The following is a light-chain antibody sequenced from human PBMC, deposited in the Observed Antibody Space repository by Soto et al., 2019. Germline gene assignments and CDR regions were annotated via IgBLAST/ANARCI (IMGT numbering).Light chain of an antibody. CDR2: DDN. CDR3: GSWDSSLSAYV. Sequence: QSVLTQPPSVPAAPGQKATISRSGSSSNIGGNSVSWYQQLPGTAPKLLIYDDNKRPSGIPDRFSGSKSGTSATLGITGFQTGDEADYYCGSWDSSLSAYVFGTGTKVTVL. V-gene: IGLV1-51*01. CDR1: SSNIGGNS. J-gene: IGLJ1*01.